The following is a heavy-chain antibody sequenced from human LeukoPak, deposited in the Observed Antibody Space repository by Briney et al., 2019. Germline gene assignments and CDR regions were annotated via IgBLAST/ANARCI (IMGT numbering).Heavy chain of an antibody. CDR1: GFTFSGYS. D-gene: IGHD6-13*01. V-gene: IGHV3-21*01. CDR3: ARGGIYSQGFDY. Sequence: GGSLRLSCAASGFTFSGYSMNWVRQAPGKGLEWVSSISTTSDYIHYADSLKSRVAISRGNAKNSLYLQMNSLRAEDTAVYYCARGGIYSQGFDYWGQGSPVTVSS. CDR2: ISTTSDYI. J-gene: IGHJ4*02.